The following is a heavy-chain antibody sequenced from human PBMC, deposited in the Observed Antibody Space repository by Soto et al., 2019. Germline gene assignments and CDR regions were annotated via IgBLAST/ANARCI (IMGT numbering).Heavy chain of an antibody. D-gene: IGHD3-22*01. CDR2: INAGNGNT. V-gene: IGHV1-3*01. Sequence: ASVKATSEASRYVFTCNTLHSVHQATGQRLEWMGWINAGNGNTKYSQKFQGRGTITRDTSASTAYMELSSLRSEDTAVYYCARDKPFYDSSVSGAFDICGQGTMVTVSS. CDR3: ARDKPFYDSSVSGAFDI. J-gene: IGHJ3*02. CDR1: RYVFTCNT.